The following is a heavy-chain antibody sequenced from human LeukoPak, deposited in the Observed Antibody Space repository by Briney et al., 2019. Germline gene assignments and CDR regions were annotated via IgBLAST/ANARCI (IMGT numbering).Heavy chain of an antibody. D-gene: IGHD3-22*01. Sequence: GGSLRLSCAASGFTFSNYGMHWVRQAPGKGLEWAAGIWSDGSNKYYADSVKGRFTISRDNSKNTLYLQMTTLRAEDTAVYYCAGSVVVVTGGSKFFYYWGQGTLVTVSS. CDR1: GFTFSNYG. CDR3: AGSVVVVTGGSKFFYY. V-gene: IGHV3-33*01. J-gene: IGHJ4*02. CDR2: IWSDGSNK.